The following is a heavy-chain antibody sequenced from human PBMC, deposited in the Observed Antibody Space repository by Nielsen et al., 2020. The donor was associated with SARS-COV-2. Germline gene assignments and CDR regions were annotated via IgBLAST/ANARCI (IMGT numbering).Heavy chain of an antibody. CDR2: IYYSGST. D-gene: IGHD6-6*01. Sequence: SETLSLTCTVSGGSISSGDYYWSWIRQPPGKGLEWIGYIYYSGSTYYNPSLKSRVTISVDTSKNQFSLKLSSVTAADTAVYYCARNLVSHYGMDVWGQVTTVTVSS. CDR1: GGSISSGDYY. CDR3: ARNLVSHYGMDV. V-gene: IGHV4-30-4*01. J-gene: IGHJ6*02.